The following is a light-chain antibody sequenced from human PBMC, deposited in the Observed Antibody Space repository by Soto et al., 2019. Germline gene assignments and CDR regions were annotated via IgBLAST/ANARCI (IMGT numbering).Light chain of an antibody. V-gene: IGKV3-20*01. CDR2: GAS. J-gene: IGKJ5*01. CDR3: QQYGSTPPST. CDR1: QSVSSSY. Sequence: DIVLTQAPGTMSLSPGERATLSCRASQSVSSSYLAWYQQKPGQTPRLLIYGASSRATGIPDRFSGSGSWTEYTRTISRLEPEELAVYYCQQYGSTPPSTFGQGTR.